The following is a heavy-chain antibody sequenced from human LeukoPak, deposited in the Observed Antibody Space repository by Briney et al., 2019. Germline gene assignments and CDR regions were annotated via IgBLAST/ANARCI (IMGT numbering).Heavy chain of an antibody. CDR2: INHSGST. V-gene: IGHV4-34*01. J-gene: IGHJ6*03. CDR1: GGSFSGYY. Sequence: SETLSLTCAVYGGSFSGYYWSWIRQPPGKGLEWIGEINHSGSTNYNPSLKSRVTISVDTSKNQFSLKLSSVTAADTAVYSCARSVSYSSGWSYYYYYYMDVWGKGTTVTISS. D-gene: IGHD6-19*01. CDR3: ARSVSYSSGWSYYYYYYMDV.